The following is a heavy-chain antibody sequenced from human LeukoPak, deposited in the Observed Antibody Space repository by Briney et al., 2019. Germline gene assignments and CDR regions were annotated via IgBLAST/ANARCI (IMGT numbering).Heavy chain of an antibody. CDR3: ARGLPGYSSGYVHDAFDI. CDR2: IIHSGRT. CDR1: GGSFSGYY. Sequence: SETLSLTCNVYGGSFSGYYWTWIRQSPGMGLEWIGEIIHSGRTNYNPSLTSRVTISVDTSKNQFSLKLSSVTAADTAVYYCARGLPGYSSGYVHDAFDIWGQGTMVTVSS. D-gene: IGHD3-22*01. J-gene: IGHJ3*02. V-gene: IGHV4-34*01.